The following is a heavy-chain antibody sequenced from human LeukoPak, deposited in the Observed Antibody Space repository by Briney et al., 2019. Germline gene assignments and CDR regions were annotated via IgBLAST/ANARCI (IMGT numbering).Heavy chain of an antibody. V-gene: IGHV1-69*04. CDR1: GGTFSSYA. J-gene: IGHJ4*02. Sequence: GASVKVSCKASGGTFSSYAISWVRQAPGQGLEWMGRIIPILGIANYAQKFQGRVTITADKSTSTAYMELSSLRSEDTAVYYCARFQAGGDGYDQDYWGQGTLVTVSS. CDR2: IIPILGIA. D-gene: IGHD5-12*01. CDR3: ARFQAGGDGYDQDY.